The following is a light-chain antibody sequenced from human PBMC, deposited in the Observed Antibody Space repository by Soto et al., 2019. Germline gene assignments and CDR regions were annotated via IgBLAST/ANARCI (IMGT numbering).Light chain of an antibody. J-gene: IGLJ2*01. CDR3: QAYDRSLGGLV. V-gene: IGLV1-40*01. Sequence: QSVLTQPPSVSGAPGQRVTISCTGSSSNIGAGYAVHWYQQVPGTVPKLLIYTNPYRPSGVPDRFSGSKSGTSASLAITGLQAEDEADYYCQAYDRSLGGLVFGGGTKLTVL. CDR2: TNP. CDR1: SSNIGAGYA.